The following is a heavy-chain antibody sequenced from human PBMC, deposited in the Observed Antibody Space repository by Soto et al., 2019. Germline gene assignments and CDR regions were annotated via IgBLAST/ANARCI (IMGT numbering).Heavy chain of an antibody. D-gene: IGHD1-26*01. CDR2: IYYSGST. V-gene: IGHV4-59*01. CDR3: ARRWGPTFDF. Sequence: QVQLQESGPGLVKPSETLSLTCTVSGGSISSYYWSWIRQPPGKGLEWIGYIYYSGSTNYNPSLXGXVXRXXDTSKNQFSLKLSSVTAADTAVYYCARRWGPTFDFWGQGTLVTVSS. CDR1: GGSISSYY. J-gene: IGHJ4*02.